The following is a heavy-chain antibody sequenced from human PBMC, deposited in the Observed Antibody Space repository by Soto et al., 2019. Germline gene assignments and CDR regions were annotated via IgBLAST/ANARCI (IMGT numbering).Heavy chain of an antibody. CDR1: DGANSTINYY. Sequence: QVQLQESGPGLVRTSQTLALPCTVSDGANSTINYYWSWIRQHPEKGLEWIGYISYSGSTFYHSSLQSRVTLSLDTSKKHFSLTLPSVTAADTAVYYCARSAQWDGFDPWGQGTMVTVSS. CDR3: ARSAQWDGFDP. CDR2: ISYSGST. J-gene: IGHJ3*01. V-gene: IGHV4-31*03. D-gene: IGHD1-26*01.